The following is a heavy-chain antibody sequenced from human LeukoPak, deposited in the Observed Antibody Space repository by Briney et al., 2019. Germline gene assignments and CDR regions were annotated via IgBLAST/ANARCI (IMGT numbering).Heavy chain of an antibody. CDR2: MFYSGST. CDR1: GDSFRSHY. CDR3: ARVGQWQYYFDY. Sequence: SETLSLTCTVSGDSFRSHYWSWVRQPPAKALEWIGYMFYSGSTNYNPSLKSRVTISVDTSKNQFSLKLNSVTAADTAMYYCARVGQWQYYFDYWGQGTQVTVSS. V-gene: IGHV4-59*11. J-gene: IGHJ4*02. D-gene: IGHD6-19*01.